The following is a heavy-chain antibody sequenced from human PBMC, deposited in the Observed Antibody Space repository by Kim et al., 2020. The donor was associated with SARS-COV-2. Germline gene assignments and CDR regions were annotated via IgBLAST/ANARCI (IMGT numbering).Heavy chain of an antibody. J-gene: IGHJ6*02. D-gene: IGHD3-10*01. CDR1: GGSFSGYY. CDR3: ARGQITMVRGDIITRDGMDV. V-gene: IGHV4-34*01. CDR2: INHSGST. Sequence: SETLSLTCAVYGGSFSGYYWSWIRQPPGKGLEWIGEINHSGSTNYNPSLKSRVTISVDTSKNQFSLKLSSVTAADTAVYYCARGQITMVRGDIITRDGMDVWRQRTTVTVSS.